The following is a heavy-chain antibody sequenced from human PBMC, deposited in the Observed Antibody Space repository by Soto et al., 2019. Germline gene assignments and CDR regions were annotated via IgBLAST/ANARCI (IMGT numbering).Heavy chain of an antibody. D-gene: IGHD4-17*01. V-gene: IGHV4-59*08. Sequence: SETLCLTYTVSGGSISGYYGSWIRQPPGKGLEWIGYIYYSGSTNYNPSLKSRVTISVDTSKNQFSLKLSSVTAADTAVYYCARHLFGDYGDRYFDYWGQGTLVTVSS. CDR3: ARHLFGDYGDRYFDY. CDR1: GGSISGYY. J-gene: IGHJ4*02. CDR2: IYYSGST.